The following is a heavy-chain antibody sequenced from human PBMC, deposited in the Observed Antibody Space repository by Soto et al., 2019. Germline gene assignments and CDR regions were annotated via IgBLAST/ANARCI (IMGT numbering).Heavy chain of an antibody. V-gene: IGHV2-5*02. J-gene: IGHJ6*02. CDR2: VYWDDDK. CDR3: VQTRCRGDCLQSYSSHSYYGLDV. CDR1: GLSLSTIGEG. D-gene: IGHD2-21*02. Sequence: QITLKESGPTLVKPTQTLTLTCTFSGLSLSTIGEGVGWFRQPPGKALEWLALVYWDDDKRYSPSLKSRLTITKDTSVNQVVLTMTNMGPVDTATYYCVQTRCRGDCLQSYSSHSYYGLDVWGQGTTVTVSS.